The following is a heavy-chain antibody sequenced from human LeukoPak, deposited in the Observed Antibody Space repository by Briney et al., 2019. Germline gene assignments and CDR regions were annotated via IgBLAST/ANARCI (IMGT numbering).Heavy chain of an antibody. CDR2: IYSSGNT. Sequence: PGGSLRLSCAASGFTVSSNYMSWVRQAPGKGLEWVSIIYSSGNTYYADSVKGRFTISRDTSKNTLYLQMSSLRAEDTAFYYCAREVGATRGLDPWGQGTLVTVSS. J-gene: IGHJ5*02. D-gene: IGHD1-26*01. CDR3: AREVGATRGLDP. CDR1: GFTVSSNY. V-gene: IGHV3-53*01.